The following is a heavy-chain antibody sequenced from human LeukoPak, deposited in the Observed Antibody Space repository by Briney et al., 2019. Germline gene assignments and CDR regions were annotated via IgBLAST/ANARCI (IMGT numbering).Heavy chain of an antibody. Sequence: GRSLRLSCAASGFTVSGNYMSWVRQAPGKGLEWVSLIYSGGSTYYADSVRGRFTISRDNSRNTLYLQMNSLRAEDTAVYYCARLVSGSYFGYWGQGALVTVSS. V-gene: IGHV3-66*02. CDR2: IYSGGST. CDR1: GFTVSGNY. CDR3: ARLVSGSYFGY. D-gene: IGHD1-26*01. J-gene: IGHJ4*02.